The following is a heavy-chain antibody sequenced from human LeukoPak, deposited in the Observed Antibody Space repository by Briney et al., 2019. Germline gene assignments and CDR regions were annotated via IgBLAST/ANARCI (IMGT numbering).Heavy chain of an antibody. CDR3: ARKNTYYDFWSGYTNWFDP. CDR1: GGSISSSSYY. J-gene: IGHJ5*02. V-gene: IGHV4-39*01. CDR2: IYYSGST. Sequence: PSETLSLTCTVSGGSISSSSYYWGWIRQPPGKGLEWIGSIYYSGSTYYNPSLKSRVTISVDTSKNQFSLKLSSVTAADAAVYYCARKNTYYDFWSGYTNWFDPWGQGTLVTVSS. D-gene: IGHD3-3*01.